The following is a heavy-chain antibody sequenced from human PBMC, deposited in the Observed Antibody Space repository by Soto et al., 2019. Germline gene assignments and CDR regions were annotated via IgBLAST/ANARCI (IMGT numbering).Heavy chain of an antibody. CDR1: GFTFSSYG. CDR3: ANGETMANKGIGDY. J-gene: IGHJ4*02. D-gene: IGHD3-10*01. CDR2: ISYDGSNK. V-gene: IGHV3-30*18. Sequence: GGSLRLSCAASGFTFSSYGMHWVRQAPGKGLEWVAVISYDGSNKYYADSVKGRFTISRDNSKNTLYLQMNSLRAEDTAVYYCANGETMANKGIGDYWGQGTLVTVSS.